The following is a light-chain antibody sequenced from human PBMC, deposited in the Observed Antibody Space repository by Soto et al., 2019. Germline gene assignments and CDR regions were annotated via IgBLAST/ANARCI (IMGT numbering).Light chain of an antibody. CDR2: LAS. Sequence: DIVMTQSPLSLPVTPGEPASISCRSSQSLLHSNGYNYVDWYLQKPGQSPQLLLYLASNRASGVPDRFSGSGSGTYFNLKISRMDAEDVGVYYCLQALQNPITLCQGKRLEIK. V-gene: IGKV2-28*01. CDR1: QSLLHSNGYNY. CDR3: LQALQNPIT. J-gene: IGKJ5*01.